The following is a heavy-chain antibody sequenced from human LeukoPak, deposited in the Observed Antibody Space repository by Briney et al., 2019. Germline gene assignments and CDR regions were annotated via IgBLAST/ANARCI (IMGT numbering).Heavy chain of an antibody. V-gene: IGHV3-7*01. CDR2: IKQDGSEK. CDR1: GFTFSRYW. CDR3: ARDNRDEAARRRGFDY. J-gene: IGHJ4*02. Sequence: PGGSLRLSCAASGFTFSRYWMSWVRQAPGKGLEWVANIKQDGSEKYSVDSVKGRFTISRDNAKNSLYLQMDSLRAEDTAVYYCARDNRDEAARRRGFDYWGQGSLVTVSS. D-gene: IGHD6-6*01.